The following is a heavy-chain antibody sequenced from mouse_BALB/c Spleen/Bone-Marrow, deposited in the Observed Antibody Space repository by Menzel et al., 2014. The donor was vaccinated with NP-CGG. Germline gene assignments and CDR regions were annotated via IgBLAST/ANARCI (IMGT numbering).Heavy chain of an antibody. CDR3: ARRGSNHWYFDV. D-gene: IGHD1-1*01. V-gene: IGHV5-17*02. Sequence: EVQGVESGGGLVQPGGSRKPSCAASGFTFSSFGMHWVRQAPEKGLEWVAYISSVSSTIYYADTVKGRFTISRDNPKNTLFLQMASLRSEDTAMYYCARRGSNHWYFDVWGAGTTVTVSS. J-gene: IGHJ1*01. CDR2: ISSVSSTI. CDR1: GFTFSSFG.